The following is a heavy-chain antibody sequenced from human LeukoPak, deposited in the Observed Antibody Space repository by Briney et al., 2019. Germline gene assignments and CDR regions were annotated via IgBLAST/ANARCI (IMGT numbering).Heavy chain of an antibody. CDR3: ASPSRVYYYASGSYYGAFDI. J-gene: IGHJ3*02. D-gene: IGHD3-10*01. V-gene: IGHV1-2*02. Sequence: SVKVSCKASGYTFTDYYMHWVRPAPGQGLEWMGCINPISGGTNYAQNFQGRVTMTRDTSISTAYMELSRLRSDDPAVYYCASPSRVYYYASGSYYGAFDIWGQETMVTVSS. CDR2: INPISGGT. CDR1: GYTFTDYY.